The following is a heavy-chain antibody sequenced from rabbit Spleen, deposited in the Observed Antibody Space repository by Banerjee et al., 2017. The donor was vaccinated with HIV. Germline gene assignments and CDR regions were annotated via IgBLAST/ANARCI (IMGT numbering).Heavy chain of an antibody. D-gene: IGHD8-1*01. Sequence: QSLEESGGDLVKPGASLTLTCTASGFSLSNKDMCWVRQAPGKGLELIACIYSSSGSTYYASWAKGRFTISKTSSTTVTLQMTSLTVADTATYFCARDAGRGDYIDGVFNLWGPGTLVIVS. CDR3: ARDAGRGDYIDGVFNL. CDR1: GFSLSNKD. CDR2: IYSSSGST. V-gene: IGHV1S40*01. J-gene: IGHJ4*01.